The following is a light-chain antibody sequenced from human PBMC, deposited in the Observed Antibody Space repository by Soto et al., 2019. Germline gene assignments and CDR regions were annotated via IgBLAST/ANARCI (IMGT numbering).Light chain of an antibody. Sequence: QSVLTQSPSASGTPGQRVTISCSGSSSNIGINYVYWYQHLPGTAPKLLIYRNNQRHSGVPDRFSGSKSGTSASLDISGLRSEDEADDYCAAWDDSMRVLFGGGNKLTVL. J-gene: IGLJ2*01. CDR3: AAWDDSMRVL. CDR2: RNN. V-gene: IGLV1-47*01. CDR1: SSNIGINY.